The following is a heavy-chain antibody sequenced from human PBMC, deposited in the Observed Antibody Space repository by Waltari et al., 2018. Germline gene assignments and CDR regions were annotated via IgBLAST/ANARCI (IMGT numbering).Heavy chain of an antibody. J-gene: IGHJ6*02. V-gene: IGHV3-20*04. CDR2: INWNGGST. Sequence: EVQLVESGGGVVRPGGSLRLSCAASGFTFVDYGMSWVRQAPGKGLDWVSGINWNGGSTSYADSVKGRFTISRDNAKNTLYLQMNSLRAEDTAVYYCARERWNYYGMDVWGQGTTVTVSS. CDR3: ARERWNYYGMDV. CDR1: GFTFVDYG. D-gene: IGHD4-17*01.